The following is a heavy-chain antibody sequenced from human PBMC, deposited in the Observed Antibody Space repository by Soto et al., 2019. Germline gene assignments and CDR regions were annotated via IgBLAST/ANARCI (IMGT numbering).Heavy chain of an antibody. D-gene: IGHD4-4*01. Sequence: AAETLSLTCAVYGWSFSGYYWSWIRQPPGKGLEWIGEINHSGSTNYNPSLKRGGTISLDASKKHTSFKLSSITAADTAVDYCGREGMTPVPTPGFDPWGRGTLFTVSS. CDR3: GREGMTPVPTPGFDP. CDR2: INHSGST. CDR1: GWSFSGYY. J-gene: IGHJ5*02. V-gene: IGHV4-34*01.